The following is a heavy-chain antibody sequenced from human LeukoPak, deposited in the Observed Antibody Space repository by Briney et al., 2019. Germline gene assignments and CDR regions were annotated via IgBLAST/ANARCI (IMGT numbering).Heavy chain of an antibody. J-gene: IGHJ4*02. CDR2: IYSGGST. V-gene: IGHV3-53*04. CDR1: GFTVSSNY. CDR3: ARVGVWGSYRYFDY. D-gene: IGHD3-16*02. Sequence: GGSLRLSCAASGFTVSSNYMSWVRQAPGKGLEWVSVIYSGGSTYYADSVKGRFTISRRNSKNTLYLQMNSLRAEDTAVYYCARVGVWGSYRYFDYWGQGTLVTVSS.